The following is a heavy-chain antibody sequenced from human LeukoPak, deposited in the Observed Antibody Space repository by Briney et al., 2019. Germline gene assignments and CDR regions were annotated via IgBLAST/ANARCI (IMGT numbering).Heavy chain of an antibody. CDR2: INHSGST. CDR3: ARGRANKSIAAAFFSYYYYYMDV. CDR1: GGSFSGYY. D-gene: IGHD6-13*01. J-gene: IGHJ6*03. Sequence: SETLSLTCAVYGGSFSGYYWSWIRQPPGKGLEWIGEINHSGSTNYNPSLKSRVTISVDTSKNQFSLKLSSVTAADTAVYYCARGRANKSIAAAFFSYYYYYMDVWGKGTTVTVSS. V-gene: IGHV4-34*01.